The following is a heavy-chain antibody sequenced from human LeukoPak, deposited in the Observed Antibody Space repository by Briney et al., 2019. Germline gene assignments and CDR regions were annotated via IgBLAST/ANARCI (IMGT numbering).Heavy chain of an antibody. CDR2: VYYSGST. Sequence: KPSETLSLTGTVSGGSVSSYYWSWMRQSPGKGLEWIGYVYYSGSTNYNPALKSRVTISLDTSENQFSLKLSSVTAADTAVYYCAREANSPTARYWYFDLWGRGTQVTVSS. CDR3: AREANSPTARYWYFDL. J-gene: IGHJ2*01. CDR1: GGSVSSYY. D-gene: IGHD2-21*01. V-gene: IGHV4-59*02.